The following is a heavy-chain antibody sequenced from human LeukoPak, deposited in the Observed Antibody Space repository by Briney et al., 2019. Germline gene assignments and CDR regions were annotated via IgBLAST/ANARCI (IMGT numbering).Heavy chain of an antibody. CDR2: ISSSSSTI. J-gene: IGHJ4*02. V-gene: IGHV3-48*01. D-gene: IGHD3-10*01. Sequence: PGGCLRLSCAASGFTFSNYWMHWVRQVPGKGLEWVSYISSSSSTIYYADSVKGRFTISRDNAKNTLYLQMNSLRAEDTAVYYCASSGGSGSYPKWGQGTLVTVSS. CDR3: ASSGGSGSYPK. CDR1: GFTFSNYW.